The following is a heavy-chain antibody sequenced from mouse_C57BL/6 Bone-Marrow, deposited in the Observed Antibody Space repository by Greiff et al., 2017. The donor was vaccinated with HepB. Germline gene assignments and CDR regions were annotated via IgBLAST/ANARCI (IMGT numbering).Heavy chain of an antibody. D-gene: IGHD1-1*01. J-gene: IGHJ3*01. V-gene: IGHV1-52*01. CDR2: IDPSDSET. Sequence: QVQLKQPGAELVRPGSSVKLSCKASGYTFTSYWMHWVRQRPIQGLEWIGNIDPSDSETHYNQKFKDKATLTVDKSSSTAYMQLSSLTSEDSAVYYCASDYYGSPFAYWGQGTLVTVSA. CDR3: ASDYYGSPFAY. CDR1: GYTFTSYW.